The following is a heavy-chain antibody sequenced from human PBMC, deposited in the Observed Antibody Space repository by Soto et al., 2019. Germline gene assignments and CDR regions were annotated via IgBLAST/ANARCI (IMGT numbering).Heavy chain of an antibody. CDR2: ISYDGSNK. D-gene: IGHD5-12*01. J-gene: IGHJ6*02. Sequence: QVQLVESGGGVVQPGRSLRLSCAASGFTFSSYGMHWVRQAPGKGLEWVAVISYDGSNKYYADSVKGRFTISRDNSKNTXXLQMNSLRAEDTAVYYCAKEGGDGFDYYYYYGMDVWGQGTTVTVSS. CDR3: AKEGGDGFDYYYYYGMDV. V-gene: IGHV3-30*18. CDR1: GFTFSSYG.